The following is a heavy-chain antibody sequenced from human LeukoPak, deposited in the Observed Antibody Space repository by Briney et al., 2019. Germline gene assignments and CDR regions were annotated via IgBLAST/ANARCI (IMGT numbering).Heavy chain of an antibody. V-gene: IGHV3-7*01. J-gene: IGHJ4*02. CDR2: IKQDGSEK. Sequence: GGSLRLSCAASGFTFSSYTMTWVRQAPGKVLEWVANIKQDGSEKYYVDSVKGRFTISRDNAKNSLYLQMNSLRAEDTAVYYCARHGYYYDSSGYDYWGQGTLVTVSS. CDR1: GFTFSSYT. CDR3: ARHGYYYDSSGYDY. D-gene: IGHD3-22*01.